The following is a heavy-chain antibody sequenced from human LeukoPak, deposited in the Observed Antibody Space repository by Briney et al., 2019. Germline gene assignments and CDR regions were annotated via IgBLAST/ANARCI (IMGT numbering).Heavy chain of an antibody. CDR2: ISGSGGRT. J-gene: IGHJ4*02. D-gene: IGHD2-2*01. CDR3: AKETCSSTSCSTDY. CDR1: GFTFSSYA. V-gene: IGHV3-23*01. Sequence: PGGSLRLSCAASGFTFSSYAMTWVRQAPGKGLEWVSGISGSGGRTYYADSVKGRFTISRDNSKTTLYLQMNSLRAEDTAVYYCAKETCSSTSCSTDYWGQGTLVTVSS.